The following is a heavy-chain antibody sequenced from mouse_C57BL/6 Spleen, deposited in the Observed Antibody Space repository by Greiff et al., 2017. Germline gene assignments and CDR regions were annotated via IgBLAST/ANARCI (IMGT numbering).Heavy chain of an antibody. Sequence: QVQLKQPGAELVKPGASVKMSCKASGYTFTSYWITWVKQRPGQGLEWIGDIYPGSGSTNYNEKFKSKATLTVDTSSSTAYMQLSSLTSEDSAVYYCAREGDYGSSSYAMDYWGQGTSVTVSS. V-gene: IGHV1-55*01. D-gene: IGHD1-1*01. CDR1: GYTFTSYW. CDR2: IYPGSGST. J-gene: IGHJ4*01. CDR3: AREGDYGSSSYAMDY.